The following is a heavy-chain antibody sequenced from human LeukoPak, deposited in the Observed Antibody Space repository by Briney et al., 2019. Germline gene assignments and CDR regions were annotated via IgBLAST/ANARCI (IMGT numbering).Heavy chain of an antibody. Sequence: SETLSLTCAVYGGSFSGYYWSWIRQPPGKGLEWIGEINHSGSTNYNPSLKSRVTISVDTSKNQFSLKLSSVTAADTAVYYCERVPGAAVIRFDYWGQGTLVTVSS. V-gene: IGHV4-34*01. J-gene: IGHJ4*02. CDR1: GGSFSGYY. D-gene: IGHD3-16*02. CDR2: INHSGST. CDR3: ERVPGAAVIRFDY.